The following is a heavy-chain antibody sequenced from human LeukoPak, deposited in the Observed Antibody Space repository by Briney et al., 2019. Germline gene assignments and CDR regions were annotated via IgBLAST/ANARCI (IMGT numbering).Heavy chain of an antibody. J-gene: IGHJ4*02. CDR3: ARSLEMATITGAYFDY. V-gene: IGHV1-69*13. Sequence: PVASVKVSCKASGGTFSSYAISWVRQAPGQGLEWMGGIIPIFGTANYAQKFQGRVTITADESTSTAYMELSSLRSEDTAVYYCARSLEMATITGAYFDYWGQGTLVTVSS. CDR1: GGTFSSYA. CDR2: IIPIFGTA. D-gene: IGHD5-24*01.